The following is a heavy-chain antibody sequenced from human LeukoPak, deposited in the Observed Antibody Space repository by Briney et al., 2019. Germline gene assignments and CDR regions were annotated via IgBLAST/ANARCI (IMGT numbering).Heavy chain of an antibody. Sequence: PSETLYLTCAVYGGSFSGYYWSWIRQPPGKGLEWIGEINHSGSTNYNPSLKSRVTISVDTSKNQFSLKLSSVTAADTAVYYCARDKVVAATLTYYYYYGMDVWGQGTTVTVSS. CDR1: GGSFSGYY. CDR3: ARDKVVAATLTYYYYYGMDV. V-gene: IGHV4-34*01. D-gene: IGHD2-15*01. CDR2: INHSGST. J-gene: IGHJ6*02.